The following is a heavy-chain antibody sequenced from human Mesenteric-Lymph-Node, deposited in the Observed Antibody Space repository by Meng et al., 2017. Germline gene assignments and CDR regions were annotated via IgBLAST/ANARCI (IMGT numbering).Heavy chain of an antibody. CDR1: GFAFSGNW. D-gene: IGHD1-1*01. V-gene: IGHV3-7*01. Sequence: GGSLRLSCVVSGFAFSGNWMSWVRQTPGKGLEWVASIKHDDSAKSYVDSVKGRFSIARDNAKNSLYLQMNSRRGEDTAVYYCATTNDLTYWGPGTVVTVSS. CDR3: ATTNDLTY. J-gene: IGHJ4*02. CDR2: IKHDDSAK.